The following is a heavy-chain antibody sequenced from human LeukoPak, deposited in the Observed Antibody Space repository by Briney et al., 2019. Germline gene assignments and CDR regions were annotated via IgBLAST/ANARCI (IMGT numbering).Heavy chain of an antibody. CDR1: GFTFSTYS. Sequence: GGSLRLSCAASGFTFSTYSMNWVRQAPGKGLEWVSSISSGSSYIYYADSVKGRFTISRDNAKNSLYLQMNSLRAEDTAVYYCARDRVGVRGVINVWGQGTTVTVPS. V-gene: IGHV3-21*01. CDR2: ISSGSSYI. D-gene: IGHD3-10*01. J-gene: IGHJ6*02. CDR3: ARDRVGVRGVINV.